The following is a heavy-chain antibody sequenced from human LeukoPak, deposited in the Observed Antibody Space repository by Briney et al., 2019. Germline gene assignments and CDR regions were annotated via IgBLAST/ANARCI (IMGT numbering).Heavy chain of an antibody. Sequence: GGSLRLSCAASGFIVSSNYMSWVRQAPGKGLERVSAIYSGGSTYYADSVKGRFTISRDNSKNTLYLQMNSLRAEDTAVYYCARHSRGDSIFGVAAFDARGQGTLVSVSS. CDR3: ARHSRGDSIFGVAAFDA. CDR2: IYSGGST. V-gene: IGHV3-53*01. CDR1: GFIVSSNY. J-gene: IGHJ5*02. D-gene: IGHD3-3*01.